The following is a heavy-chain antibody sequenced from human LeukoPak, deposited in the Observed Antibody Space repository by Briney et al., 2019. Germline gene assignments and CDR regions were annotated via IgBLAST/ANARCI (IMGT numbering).Heavy chain of an antibody. D-gene: IGHD4-17*01. CDR3: ARRLGYGDYSYDAFDI. V-gene: IGHV1-8*03. CDR1: GYTFTGYY. Sequence: ASVKVSCKASGYTFTGYYMHWVRQATGQGLEWMGWMNPNSGNTGYAQKFQGRVTITRNTSISTAYMELSSLRSEDTAVYYCARRLGYGDYSYDAFDIWGQGTMVTVSS. CDR2: MNPNSGNT. J-gene: IGHJ3*02.